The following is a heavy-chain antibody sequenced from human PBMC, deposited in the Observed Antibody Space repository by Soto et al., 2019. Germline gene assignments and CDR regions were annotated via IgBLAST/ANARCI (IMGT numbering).Heavy chain of an antibody. J-gene: IGHJ5*02. Sequence: SETLSLTCTVSGDSVSKYYWNWIRQPAGKGLEWIGRIHSTRSPNYNPSLKSRVTMSVDTSKNQFSLKLNLTSATAADTAVYYCARSPAYGDYANLDTWGQGTLVTVSS. CDR1: GDSVSKYY. D-gene: IGHD4-17*01. CDR2: IHSTRSP. CDR3: ARSPAYGDYANLDT. V-gene: IGHV4-4*07.